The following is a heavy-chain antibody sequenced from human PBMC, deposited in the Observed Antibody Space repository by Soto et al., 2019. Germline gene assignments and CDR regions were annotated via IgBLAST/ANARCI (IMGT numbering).Heavy chain of an antibody. CDR3: ARTLYVDNVDY. Sequence: QVQLVQSGAEVKKPGASVKVSCKASGYTFTSYDINWVRQATGQGLEWMGWMNPNSGNTGYAQKCQGRVTMSRNAALSTAYMELSSLRSEDTAVYYCARTLYVDNVDYWGQGTLVTVSS. CDR2: MNPNSGNT. J-gene: IGHJ4*02. CDR1: GYTFTSYD. V-gene: IGHV1-8*01. D-gene: IGHD4-17*01.